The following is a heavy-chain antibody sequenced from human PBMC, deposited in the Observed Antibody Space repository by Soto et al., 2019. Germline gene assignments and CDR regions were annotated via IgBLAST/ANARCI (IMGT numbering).Heavy chain of an antibody. CDR3: ARGPMIVVVTWSAFDI. J-gene: IGHJ3*02. CDR2: IYYSGST. V-gene: IGHV4-39*01. CDR1: GGSISSSSYY. D-gene: IGHD3-22*01. Sequence: PSETLSLTCTVSGGSISSSSYYWGWIRQPPGRGLEWIGSIYYSGSTYYNPSLKSRVTISVDTSKNQFSLKLSSVTAADTAVYYCARGPMIVVVTWSAFDIWGQGTMVTVSS.